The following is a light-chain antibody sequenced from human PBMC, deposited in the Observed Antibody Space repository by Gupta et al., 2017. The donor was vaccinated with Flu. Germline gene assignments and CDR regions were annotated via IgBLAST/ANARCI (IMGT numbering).Light chain of an antibody. CDR3: NSYTSRFTDG. CDR2: DVS. J-gene: IGLJ1*01. Sequence: SITISCTGTSSDVGGYNDVSWYQQHPTKAPKRMMYDVSNRPSGVSNRFAGSKSGNTDSLTISGLQAEDEAYDDCNSYTSRFTDGCGTGPQVT. V-gene: IGLV2-14*03. CDR1: SSDVGGYND.